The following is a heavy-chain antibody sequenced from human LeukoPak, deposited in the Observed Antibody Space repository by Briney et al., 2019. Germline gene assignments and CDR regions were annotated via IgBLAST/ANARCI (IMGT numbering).Heavy chain of an antibody. Sequence: GGSLRLSCAASGFTFSSYAMSWVRQAPGKGLEWVSAISGSGGSTYYADSVKGRFTISRDNSKNTLYLQMNTLRDEDTAVYYCARGPRYSFYWGQGTLVSVSS. D-gene: IGHD6-13*01. J-gene: IGHJ4*02. CDR3: ARGPRYSFY. V-gene: IGHV3-23*01. CDR1: GFTFSSYA. CDR2: ISGSGGST.